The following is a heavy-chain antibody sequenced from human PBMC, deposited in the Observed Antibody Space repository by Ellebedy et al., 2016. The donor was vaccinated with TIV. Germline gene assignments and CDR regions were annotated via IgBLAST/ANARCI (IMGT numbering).Heavy chain of an antibody. J-gene: IGHJ4*02. CDR2: IYPGDSDT. CDR3: ARTEGGSSGFDY. V-gene: IGHV5-51*01. Sequence: PGGSLRLSCKGSGYSFSVYWIAWVRQMPGKGLEWMGIIYPGDSDTRYSPSFQGQVTSSVDKSISAAYLQWSSLKASDTAMYYCARTEGGSSGFDYWGQGSLVTVSS. D-gene: IGHD3-10*01. CDR1: GYSFSVYW.